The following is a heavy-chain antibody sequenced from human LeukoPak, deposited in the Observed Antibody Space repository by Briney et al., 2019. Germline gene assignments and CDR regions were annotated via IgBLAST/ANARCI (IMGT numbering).Heavy chain of an antibody. CDR2: INPNSGGT. D-gene: IGHD2-15*01. Sequence: ASVKVSCKASGYTFTGYYMHWVRQAPGQGLEWMGWINPNSGGTNYAQKFQGRVTMTRDTSITTAYMELSGLRSDDTAVYFCAREGGGHCTGGRCYGVDSWGQGALVTVSS. J-gene: IGHJ4*02. CDR3: AREGGGHCTGGRCYGVDS. CDR1: GYTFTGYY. V-gene: IGHV1-2*02.